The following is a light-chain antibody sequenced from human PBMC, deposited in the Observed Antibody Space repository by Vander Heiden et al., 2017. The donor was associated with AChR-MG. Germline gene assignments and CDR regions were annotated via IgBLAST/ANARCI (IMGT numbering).Light chain of an antibody. CDR1: QAISNY. CDR2: GAS. V-gene: IGKV1-8*01. CDR3: QRDDSYGRT. J-gene: IGKJ1*01. Sequence: AVQITQSPSSLSASTGNRVTITCRTSQAISNYVNWYQQKSGKAPRLLIYGASILQNGVPSRFVGSVSGTDFTLTINFLQSEDFATYYCQRDDSYGRTFDHGAKVGIQ.